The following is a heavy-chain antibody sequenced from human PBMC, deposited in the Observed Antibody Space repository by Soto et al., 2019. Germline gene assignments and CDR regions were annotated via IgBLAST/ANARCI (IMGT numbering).Heavy chain of an antibody. CDR3: ARGRYGDY. J-gene: IGHJ4*01. Sequence: QVHLVQSGAEVKKPGASVKVSCKGSGYGFTTYGITWVRQAPGQGLEWMAWISAHNDNTNYAQKLQGRVTVTRDTSTSTASMELRSLRSDDTAVYYCARGRYGDYWGHGALVTVSS. V-gene: IGHV1-18*01. CDR2: ISAHNDNT. D-gene: IGHD1-1*01. CDR1: GYGFTTYG.